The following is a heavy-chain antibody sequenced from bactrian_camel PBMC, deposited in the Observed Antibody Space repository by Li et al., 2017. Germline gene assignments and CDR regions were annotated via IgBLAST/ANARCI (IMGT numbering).Heavy chain of an antibody. D-gene: IGHD5*01. CDR2: IADGDT. CDR1: GFTFSRYW. Sequence: HVQLVQSGGGLAQPGGSLRLSCAASGFTFSRYWMTWVRQAPGKGLEWVCSIADGDTYYAESVKGRFAISRDNAVNSLYLQMNSLKPEDTAMYYCAANTGGAAFGYWGQGTQVTVS. V-gene: IGHV3S6*01. J-gene: IGHJ6*01. CDR3: AANTGGAAFGY.